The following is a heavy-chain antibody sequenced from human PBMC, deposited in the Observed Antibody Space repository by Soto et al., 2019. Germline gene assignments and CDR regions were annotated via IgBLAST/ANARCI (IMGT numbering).Heavy chain of an antibody. CDR2: IYYSGSI. J-gene: IGHJ5*02. D-gene: IGHD3-3*01. Sequence: SETLSLTCTVSGGSISSYYWSWIRQPPGKGLEWIGYIYYSGSINYNPSLKSRVTISVDTSKNQFSLKLSSVTAADTAVYYCARGHYDFWSGSTTWWFEPWGQGTLVTVSS. V-gene: IGHV4-59*01. CDR1: GGSISSYY. CDR3: ARGHYDFWSGSTTWWFEP.